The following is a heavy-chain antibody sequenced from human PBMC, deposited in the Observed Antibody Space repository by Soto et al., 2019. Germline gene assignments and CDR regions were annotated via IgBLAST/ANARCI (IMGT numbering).Heavy chain of an antibody. J-gene: IGHJ4*02. CDR2: IYNSGGS. D-gene: IGHD4-17*01. CDR3: VGTGTTDDY. Sequence: TLSLTCSVSGASVRSGDYYWSSIRQAPGKGLEWIGYIYNSGGSYYNPSLKGRLTISIDTSKNQFSLKLNSVTAADTAIYYCVGTGTTDDYWGRGTLVTVSS. CDR1: GASVRSGDYY. V-gene: IGHV4-30-4*01.